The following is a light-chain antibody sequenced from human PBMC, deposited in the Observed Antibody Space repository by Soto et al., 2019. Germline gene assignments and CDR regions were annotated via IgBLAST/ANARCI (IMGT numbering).Light chain of an antibody. CDR1: SSDVGGYNY. V-gene: IGLV2-14*01. Sequence: QSALTQPASVSGSPGQSITISCTGTSSDVGGYNYVSWYQQHPGKAPKLMIYEVSNRPSGVSNRFSGSKSGNTASLTISGLQAEDEDDYYCSSYTSSSIAYVFGTGTKVTVL. CDR2: EVS. CDR3: SSYTSSSIAYV. J-gene: IGLJ1*01.